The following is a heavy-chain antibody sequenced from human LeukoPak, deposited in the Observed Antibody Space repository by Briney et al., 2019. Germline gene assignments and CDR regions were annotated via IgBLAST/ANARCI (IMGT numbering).Heavy chain of an antibody. CDR1: GFTFVSNA. Sequence: GGSLRLSCAASGFTFVSNAMSWVRQAPGKGLEWVSAISGSGDRTHYADSVKGRFTVSRDTSKSTLFLQMNSLRAEDTAVYYCAKLLRGVVVPYFDYWGQGTLVTASS. CDR2: ISGSGDRT. J-gene: IGHJ4*02. V-gene: IGHV3-23*01. D-gene: IGHD3-10*01. CDR3: AKLLRGVVVPYFDY.